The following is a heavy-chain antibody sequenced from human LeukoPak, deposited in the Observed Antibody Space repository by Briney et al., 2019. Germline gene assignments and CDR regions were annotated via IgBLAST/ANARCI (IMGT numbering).Heavy chain of an antibody. V-gene: IGHV1-24*01. J-gene: IGHJ5*02. Sequence: ASVKVSCTVSGYTLTELSMHWVRQAPGKGLEWMGGFDPEDGETIYAQKFQGRVTMTEDTSTDTAYMELSSLRSEDTAVYYCATLGLTIFGVVIPNWFDPWGQGTLVTVSS. CDR3: ATLGLTIFGVVIPNWFDP. CDR1: GYTLTELS. CDR2: FDPEDGET. D-gene: IGHD3-3*01.